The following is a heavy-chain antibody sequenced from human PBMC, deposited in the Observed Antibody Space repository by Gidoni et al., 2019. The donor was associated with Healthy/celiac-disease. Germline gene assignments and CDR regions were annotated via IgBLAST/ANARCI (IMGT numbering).Heavy chain of an antibody. V-gene: IGHV4-59*01. J-gene: IGHJ5*02. D-gene: IGHD4-17*01. CDR2: IYYSGST. CDR3: ARGGDGDYVRWFDP. Sequence: QVQLQESGPGLVQPSETLSLTCTVSGGSISSYYWSWIRQPPGKGLEWIGYIYYSGSTNYNPSLKSRVTISVDTSKNQFSRKLSSVTAADTAVDYCARGGDGDYVRWFDPWGQGTLVTVSS. CDR1: GGSISSYY.